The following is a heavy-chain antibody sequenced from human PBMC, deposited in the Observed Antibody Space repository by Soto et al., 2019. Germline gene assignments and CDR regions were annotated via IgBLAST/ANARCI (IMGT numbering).Heavy chain of an antibody. CDR3: ASRRGYSYGYHY. CDR1: GGSISSGDYY. CDR2: IYYSGST. Sequence: SDTLSLTCTVSGGSISSGDYYWSWIRQPPGKGLEWIGYIYYSGSTYYNPSLKSRVTISVDTSKNQFSLKLSSVTAADTAVYYCASRRGYSYGYHYWGQGTLVTVSS. D-gene: IGHD5-18*01. V-gene: IGHV4-30-4*02. J-gene: IGHJ4*02.